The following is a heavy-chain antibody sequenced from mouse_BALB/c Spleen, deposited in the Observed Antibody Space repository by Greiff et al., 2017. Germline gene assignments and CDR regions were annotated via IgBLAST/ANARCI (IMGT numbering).Heavy chain of an antibody. CDR3: ARTTATGAMDY. V-gene: IGHV5-17*02. CDR2: ISSGSSTI. J-gene: IGHJ2*01. Sequence: EVQGVESGGGLVQPGGSRKLSCAASGFTFSSFGMHWVRQAPEKGLEWVAYISSGSSTIYYADTVKGRFTISRDNPKNTLFLQMTSLRSEDTAMYYCARTTATGAMDYWGQGTTLTVSS. CDR1: GFTFSSFG. D-gene: IGHD1-2*01.